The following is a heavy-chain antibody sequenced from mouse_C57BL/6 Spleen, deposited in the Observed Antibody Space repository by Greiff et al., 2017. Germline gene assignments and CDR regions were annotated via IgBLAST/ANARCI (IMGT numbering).Heavy chain of an antibody. D-gene: IGHD2-1*01. CDR2: IDPSDSYT. J-gene: IGHJ3*01. CDR1: GYTFTSYW. V-gene: IGHV1-69*01. Sequence: VQLQQPGAELVMPGASVKLSCKASGYTFTSYWMHWVKQRPGQGLEWIGEIDPSDSYTNYNQKFKGKSTLTVDKSSSTAYMQLSSLTSEDSAVYYCANGKGFAYWGQGTLVTVSA. CDR3: ANGKGFAY.